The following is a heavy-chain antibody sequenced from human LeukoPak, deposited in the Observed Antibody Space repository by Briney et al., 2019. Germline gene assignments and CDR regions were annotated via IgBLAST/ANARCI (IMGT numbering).Heavy chain of an antibody. CDR3: ARLGRYCSGGSCYSVYWFDP. V-gene: IGHV1-2*06. CDR2: INPNSGGT. J-gene: IGHJ5*02. Sequence: EASVKVSCKASGYTFTGYYMHWVRQAPGQGLEWMGRINPNSGGTNYAQKFQGRVTMTRDTSISTAYMELSRLRSDDTAVYYCARLGRYCSGGSCYSVYWFDPWGQGTLVTVSS. CDR1: GYTFTGYY. D-gene: IGHD2-15*01.